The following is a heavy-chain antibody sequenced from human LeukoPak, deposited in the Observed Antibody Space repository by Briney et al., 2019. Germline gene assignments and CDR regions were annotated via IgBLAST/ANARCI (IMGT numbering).Heavy chain of an antibody. J-gene: IGHJ4*02. CDR2: INQRRNT. V-gene: IGHV4-34*01. D-gene: IGHD3-22*01. CDR1: GESFSGYS. CDR3: ARGLRKIFYYDSSGPFDY. Sequence: PSETLSLTCVVYGESFSGYSWSWIRQPPGKGLEWIGEINQRRNTNYNPSLRSRVTISVDTSKNQFSLKLSSVTAADTAVYYCARGLRKIFYYDSSGPFDYWGQGALVTVSS.